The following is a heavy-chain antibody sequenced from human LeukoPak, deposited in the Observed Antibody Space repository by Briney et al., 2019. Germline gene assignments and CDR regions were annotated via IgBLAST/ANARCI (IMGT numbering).Heavy chain of an antibody. CDR2: IKQDGSEK. V-gene: IGHV3-7*01. J-gene: IGHJ3*02. Sequence: PGGSLRLSCAASGFTLSSYSMNWVRQAPGKGLEWVANIKQDGSEKYYVDSVKGRFTISRDNAKNSLYLQMNSLRAEDTAVYYCARGQGLGLDAFDIWGQGTMVTVSS. D-gene: IGHD3/OR15-3a*01. CDR3: ARGQGLGLDAFDI. CDR1: GFTLSSYS.